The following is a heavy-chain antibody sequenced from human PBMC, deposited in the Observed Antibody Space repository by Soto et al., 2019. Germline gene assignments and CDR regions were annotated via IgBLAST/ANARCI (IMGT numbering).Heavy chain of an antibody. CDR2: ILYDGSKK. J-gene: IGHJ4*02. CDR3: VRDLELMADY. V-gene: IGHV3-30*03. Sequence: LRLSFVASGFNLNTYGIYWVRQAPGKGLQWVAQILYDGSKKHYADSVRGRFTITRDNSKNTVYLQMDSLRVDDTAMYYCVRDLELMADYWGQGTLVTVSS. CDR1: GFNLNTYG. D-gene: IGHD1-7*01.